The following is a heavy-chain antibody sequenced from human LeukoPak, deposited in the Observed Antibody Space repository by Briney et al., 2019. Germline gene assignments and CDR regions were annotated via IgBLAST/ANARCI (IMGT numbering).Heavy chain of an antibody. V-gene: IGHV1-46*01. J-gene: IGHJ4*02. CDR3: ATGSVRSRNYYDSSGRLDY. Sequence: ASVKVSCKASGYTFTSYYMHWVRQAPGQGPEWMGIINPSGGSTSYAQKFQGRVTMTEDTSTDTAYMELSSLRSEDTAVYYCATGSVRSRNYYDSSGRLDYWGQGTLVTVSS. D-gene: IGHD3-22*01. CDR2: INPSGGST. CDR1: GYTFTSYY.